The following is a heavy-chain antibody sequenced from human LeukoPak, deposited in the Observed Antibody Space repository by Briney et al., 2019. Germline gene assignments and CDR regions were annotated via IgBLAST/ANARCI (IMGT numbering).Heavy chain of an antibody. CDR2: IWYDGSNK. D-gene: IGHD3-22*01. Sequence: GRSLRLSCAASGFTFSSYGMHWVRQAPGKGLEWVAVIWYDGSNKYYADSVKGRFTISRDNSKNTLYLQMNSLRAEDTAVNYCAKQWRRYDSSGYLDYWGQGTLVTVSS. CDR1: GFTFSSYG. CDR3: AKQWRRYDSSGYLDY. V-gene: IGHV3-33*06. J-gene: IGHJ4*02.